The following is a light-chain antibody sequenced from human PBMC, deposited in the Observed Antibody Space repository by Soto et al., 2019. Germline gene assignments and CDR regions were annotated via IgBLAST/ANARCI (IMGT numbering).Light chain of an antibody. CDR1: QSISSY. CDR2: YAS. Sequence: DIQMTQSPPSLSASVGDRVTITCRASQSISSYLNWYQQKPGTVPKLLIHYASNLETGVPSRFSGSGFGTDFTFTISSLQPEDIATYYCQQCDSLPLTFGGGTKVDIK. J-gene: IGKJ4*01. CDR3: QQCDSLPLT. V-gene: IGKV1-33*01.